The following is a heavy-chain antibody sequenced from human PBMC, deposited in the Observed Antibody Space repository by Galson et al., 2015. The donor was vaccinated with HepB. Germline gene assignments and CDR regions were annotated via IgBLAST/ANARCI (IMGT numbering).Heavy chain of an antibody. V-gene: IGHV1-46*01. J-gene: IGHJ4*02. Sequence: SVKVSCKASGGTFSNHGISWVRQAPGQGLEWMGLINPSGGTTSYVQKFQGRVTMTRDTSTSTVYMEVSSLRSEDTAVYYCVLEMGSTSYLKWGQGTLVTVSS. CDR2: INPSGGTT. D-gene: IGHD2-2*01. CDR3: VLEMGSTSYLK. CDR1: GGTFSNHG.